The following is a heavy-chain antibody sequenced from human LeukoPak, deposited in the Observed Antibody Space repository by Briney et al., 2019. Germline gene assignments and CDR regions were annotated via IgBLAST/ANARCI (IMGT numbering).Heavy chain of an antibody. V-gene: IGHV5-51*01. Sequence: GESLKISCKGSGYSFTNYWIGWGRQMPGKGLEWMGIIYPGDSDTRYSPSFQGQVTISADKSISTAYLQWSSLKASDTAIYYCASPSIAATGAPYYYYGMDVWGQGTTVTVSS. CDR1: GYSFTNYW. J-gene: IGHJ6*02. CDR3: ASPSIAATGAPYYYYGMDV. D-gene: IGHD6-13*01. CDR2: IYPGDSDT.